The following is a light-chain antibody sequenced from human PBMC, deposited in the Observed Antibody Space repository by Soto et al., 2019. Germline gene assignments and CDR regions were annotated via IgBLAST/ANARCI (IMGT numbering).Light chain of an antibody. CDR3: QQYSNWPPGA. Sequence: EIVMTQSPATLSVSPGEGATLSCRASQSVSSNLAWYQQKPGQAPRLLLYGASTRATGIPARFSGSGSGTEFPLNISSLQSEDFAVYYCQQYSNWPPGAFGQGTKLEIK. V-gene: IGKV3-15*01. CDR1: QSVSSN. CDR2: GAS. J-gene: IGKJ2*01.